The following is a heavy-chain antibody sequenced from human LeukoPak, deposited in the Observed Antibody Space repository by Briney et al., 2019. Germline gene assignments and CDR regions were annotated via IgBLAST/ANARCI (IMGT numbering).Heavy chain of an antibody. J-gene: IGHJ4*02. CDR2: VSAYNGNT. CDR1: GYTFTNYG. D-gene: IGHD4-17*01. CDR3: ARDPHGWDY. Sequence: ASVKVSCKASGYTFTNYGISWVRQAPGQGLEWMGWVSAYNGNTNYAQKLQGRVTMTTDTSTSTAYMELSSLRSEDTAVYYCARDPHGWDYWGQGTLVTVSS. V-gene: IGHV1-18*01.